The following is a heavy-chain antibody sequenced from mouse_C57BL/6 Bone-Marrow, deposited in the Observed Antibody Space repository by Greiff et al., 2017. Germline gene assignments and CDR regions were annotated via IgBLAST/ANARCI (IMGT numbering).Heavy chain of an antibody. CDR2: ISYDGSN. D-gene: IGHD1-1*01. CDR3: ARGRFITTVVAPSRWYFDV. Sequence: EVKLVESGPGLVKPSQSLSLTCSVTGYSITSGYYWNWIRQFPGNKLEWMGYISYDGSNNYNPSLKNRISITRDTSKNQFFLKLNSVTTEDTATYYCARGRFITTVVAPSRWYFDVWGTGTTVTVSS. CDR1: GYSITSGYY. J-gene: IGHJ1*03. V-gene: IGHV3-6*01.